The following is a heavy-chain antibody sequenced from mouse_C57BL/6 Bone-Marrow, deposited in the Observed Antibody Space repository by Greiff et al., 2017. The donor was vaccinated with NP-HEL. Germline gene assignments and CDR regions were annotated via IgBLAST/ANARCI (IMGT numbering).Heavy chain of an antibody. CDR2: FDPSDSYT. Sequence: QVQLQQPGAELVMPGASVKLSCKASGYTFTSYWMHWVKQRPGQGLEWIGEFDPSDSYTNYNQKFKGKSTLTVDKSSSTAYMQLSSLTSEDSAVYYSATTAQATIAYWGQGTLVTVSA. V-gene: IGHV1-69*01. CDR1: GYTFTSYW. J-gene: IGHJ3*01. D-gene: IGHD3-2*02. CDR3: ATTAQATIAY.